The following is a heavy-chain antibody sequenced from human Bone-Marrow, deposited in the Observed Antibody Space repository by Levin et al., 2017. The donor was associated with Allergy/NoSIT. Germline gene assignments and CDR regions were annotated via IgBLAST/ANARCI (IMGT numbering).Heavy chain of an antibody. CDR2: ISSSGSTI. D-gene: IGHD3-3*01. CDR1: GFTFSSYE. V-gene: IGHV3-48*03. Sequence: PGGSLRLSCAASGFTFSSYEMNWVRQAPGKGLEWVSYISSSGSTIYYADSVKGRFTISRDNAKNSLYLQMNSLRAEDTAVYYCARDGDYDFWSGYCDYWGQGTLVTVSS. J-gene: IGHJ4*02. CDR3: ARDGDYDFWSGYCDY.